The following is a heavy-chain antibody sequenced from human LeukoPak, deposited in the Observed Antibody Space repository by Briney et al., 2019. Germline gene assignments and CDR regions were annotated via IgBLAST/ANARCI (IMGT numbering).Heavy chain of an antibody. CDR1: GFTFSSYA. CDR3: AKGGSGSYYTYYYYYGMDV. D-gene: IGHD3-10*01. CDR2: ISGSGGST. V-gene: IGHV3-23*01. Sequence: GGSLRLSCAASGFTFSSYAMSWVRQAPGEGLEWVSAISGSGGSTYYADSVKGRFTISRDNSKNTLYLQMNSLRAEDTAVYYCAKGGSGSYYTYYYYYGMDVWGQGTTVTVSS. J-gene: IGHJ6*02.